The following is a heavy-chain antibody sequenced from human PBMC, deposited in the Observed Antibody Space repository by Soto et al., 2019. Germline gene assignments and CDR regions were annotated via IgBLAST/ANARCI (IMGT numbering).Heavy chain of an antibody. CDR3: ATDLGYSSSSTPLF. Sequence: ASVKVSCKVSGYTLTELSMHWVRQAPGKGLEWMGGFDPEDGETIYAQKFQGRVTMTEDTSTDTAYMELSSLRSEDTAVYYCATDLGYSSSSTPLFWGQGTLVTVSS. CDR1: GYTLTELS. D-gene: IGHD6-6*01. CDR2: FDPEDGET. V-gene: IGHV1-24*01. J-gene: IGHJ4*02.